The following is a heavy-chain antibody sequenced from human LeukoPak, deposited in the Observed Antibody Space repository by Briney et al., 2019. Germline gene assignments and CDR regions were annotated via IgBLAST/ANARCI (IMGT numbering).Heavy chain of an antibody. D-gene: IGHD3-9*01. CDR2: IRYDGSNK. J-gene: IGHJ4*02. CDR3: VKGGLRSGYSFED. CDR1: GFTFSSYG. Sequence: GGSLRLSCAASGFTFSSYGMHWVRQAPGKGLEWVAFIRYDGSNKYYADSVKGRFAISRDNSKNTAFLQMYSLRAEDTALYYCVKGGLRSGYSFEDWGQGTLVSVSS. V-gene: IGHV3-30*02.